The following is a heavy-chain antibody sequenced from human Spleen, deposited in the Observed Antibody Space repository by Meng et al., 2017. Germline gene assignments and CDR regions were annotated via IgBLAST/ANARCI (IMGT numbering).Heavy chain of an antibody. Sequence: QVHLQKVGAGFCKHSETRSLACAVTGGSLIVYHWSWIRQTPGKGLEWIGEINHSGSTNYNPSLESRATISVDTSQNNLSLKLSSVTAADSAVYYCARGPTTMAHDFDYWGQGTLVTVSS. J-gene: IGHJ4*02. CDR3: ARGPTTMAHDFDY. CDR1: GGSLIVYH. CDR2: INHSGST. V-gene: IGHV4-34*01. D-gene: IGHD4-11*01.